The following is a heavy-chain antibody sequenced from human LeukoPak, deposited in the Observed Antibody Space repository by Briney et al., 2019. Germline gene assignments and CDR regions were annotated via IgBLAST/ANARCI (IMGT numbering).Heavy chain of an antibody. V-gene: IGHV3-21*01. CDR3: AKSSGWFVYFDY. CDR2: ISSSSSYI. D-gene: IGHD6-19*01. Sequence: GGSLRLSCAASGFTFSSYSMNWVRQAPGKGLEWVSSISSSSSYIYYADSVKGRFTISRDNAKNSLYLQMNSLRAEDTAVYYCAKSSGWFVYFDYWGQGTLVTASS. CDR1: GFTFSSYS. J-gene: IGHJ4*02.